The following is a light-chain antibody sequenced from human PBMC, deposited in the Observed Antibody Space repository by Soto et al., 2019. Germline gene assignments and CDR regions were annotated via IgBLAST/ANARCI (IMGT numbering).Light chain of an antibody. CDR1: SIDVGGYNY. Sequence: QSALTQPASVSGSPGQSITISCTGTSIDVGGYNYVSWYQHHPSKAPKLMISGVTNRPSGVSIRFSGSKSGNTASLTISGLQPEDEADYYCTSYIHRRTLVVFGGGTKLTVL. V-gene: IGLV2-14*01. CDR2: GVT. J-gene: IGLJ2*01. CDR3: TSYIHRRTLVV.